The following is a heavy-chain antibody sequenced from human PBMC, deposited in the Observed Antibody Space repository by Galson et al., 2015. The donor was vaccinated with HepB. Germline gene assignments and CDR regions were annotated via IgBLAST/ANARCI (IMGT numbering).Heavy chain of an antibody. CDR1: GYTFTDYY. CDR3: ARMRIAAAGYYYYYYMDV. V-gene: IGHV1-2*06. J-gene: IGHJ6*03. Sequence: SVKVSCKASGYTFTDYYMHWVRQAPGQGLEWMGRINPNSGGTNYAQKFQGRVTMTRDTSISTAYMELSRLRSDDTAVYYCARMRIAAAGYYYYYYMDVWGKGTTVTVSS. CDR2: INPNSGGT. D-gene: IGHD6-13*01.